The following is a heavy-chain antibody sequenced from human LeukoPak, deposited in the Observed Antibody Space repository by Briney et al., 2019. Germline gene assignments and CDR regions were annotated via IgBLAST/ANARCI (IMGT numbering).Heavy chain of an antibody. CDR2: ISSNGDST. CDR3: VKSYCSGGSCYSYFDY. Sequence: GSLRLSCSASGFTFTTYAMHWVRQAPGKGLECVSGISSNGDSTYYADSVKGRFTISRDHSKNTLYLQMSSLRAEDTAVYYCVKSYCSGGSCYSYFDYWGQGTLVTVSS. J-gene: IGHJ4*02. D-gene: IGHD2-15*01. CDR1: GFTFTTYA. V-gene: IGHV3-64D*09.